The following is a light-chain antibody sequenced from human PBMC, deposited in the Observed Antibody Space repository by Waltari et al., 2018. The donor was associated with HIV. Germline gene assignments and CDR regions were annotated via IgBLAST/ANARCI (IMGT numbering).Light chain of an antibody. CDR3: SSYTSSSTNV. CDR1: SSDVGGSNY. CDR2: EVS. J-gene: IGLJ1*01. Sequence: QSALTQPASVSGSPGQSITISCTGTSSDVGGSNYVSWYKQHPGKAPKLMIYEVSNRPSGVSNRFSGSKSGNTASLTISGLQAEDEADYYCSSYTSSSTNVFGTGTKVTVL. V-gene: IGLV2-14*01.